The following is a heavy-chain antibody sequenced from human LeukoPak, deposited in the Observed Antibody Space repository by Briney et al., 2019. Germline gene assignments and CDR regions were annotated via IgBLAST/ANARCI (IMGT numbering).Heavy chain of an antibody. CDR1: GFTFSSYW. CDR3: AKEGAASSGWYGDAFDI. Sequence: GGPLRLSCAASGFTFSSYWMHWVRQAPGKGLVWVSRINTDGSRTDYADSVKGRFTISRDNAKNTLYLQMNSLRAEDTAVYYCAKEGAASSGWYGDAFDIWGQGTMVTVSS. J-gene: IGHJ3*02. CDR2: INTDGSRT. V-gene: IGHV3-74*01. D-gene: IGHD6-19*01.